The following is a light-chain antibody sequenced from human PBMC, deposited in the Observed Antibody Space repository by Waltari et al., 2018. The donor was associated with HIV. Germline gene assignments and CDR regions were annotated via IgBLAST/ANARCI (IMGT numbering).Light chain of an antibody. V-gene: IGLV3-21*04. CDR3: QVWDSDSDHVV. CDR2: YDR. Sequence: SYVLTQPPSVSVAPGKTATITCGGNNIGNNNVNWYQQKPGQAPVVVIFYDRDRPSGIPERFSGSSSANMATLTISRVEAGDEADYYCQVWDSDSDHVVFGVGTKLTVL. J-gene: IGLJ2*01. CDR1: NIGNNN.